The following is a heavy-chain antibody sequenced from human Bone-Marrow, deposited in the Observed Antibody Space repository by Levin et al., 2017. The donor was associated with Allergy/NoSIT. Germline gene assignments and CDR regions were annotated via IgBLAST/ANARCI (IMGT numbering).Heavy chain of an antibody. J-gene: IGHJ5*02. CDR2: INPNTGVT. CDR1: GYTFTDYY. CDR3: AKVDSTAAVIAHRPGRWFAL. D-gene: IGHD6-6*01. Sequence: ASVKVSCKASGYTFTDYYVHWVRQAPGQGLEWMGWINPNTGVTNYAQKFQGRVTMTRDTSISTAYMDLYNLRSDDTAVYYCAKVDSTAAVIAHRPGRWFALWSKGTRVTVSS. V-gene: IGHV1-2*02.